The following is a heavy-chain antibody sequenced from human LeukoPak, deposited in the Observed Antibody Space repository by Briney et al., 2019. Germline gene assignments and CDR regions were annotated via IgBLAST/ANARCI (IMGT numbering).Heavy chain of an antibody. J-gene: IGHJ5*02. CDR2: IYYSGST. CDR3: ARATAPPSNYYDSSGIPLWFDP. CDR1: GGSISSYY. V-gene: IGHV4-59*01. D-gene: IGHD3-22*01. Sequence: TSETLSLTCTVSGGSISSYYWSWLRQPPGKGLEWLGYIYYSGSTNYNPSLKSRVTISVDTSKNQFSLKLSSVTAADTAVYYCARATAPPSNYYDSSGIPLWFDPWGQGTLVTVSS.